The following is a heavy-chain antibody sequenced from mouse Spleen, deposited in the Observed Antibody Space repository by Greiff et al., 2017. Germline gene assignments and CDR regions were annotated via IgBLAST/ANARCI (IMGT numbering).Heavy chain of an antibody. CDR3: ARQTIYGNYVWFAY. CDR1: GFTFSSYG. CDR2: ISGGGSYT. V-gene: IGHV5-9-2*01. J-gene: IGHJ3*01. Sequence: EVKVEESGGGLVKPGGSLKLSCAASGFTFSSYGMSWVRQTPEKRLEWVATISGGGSYTYYPDSVKGRFTISRDNAKNNLYLQMSSLRSEDTALYYCARQTIYGNYVWFAYWGQGTLGTVSA. D-gene: IGHD2-1*01.